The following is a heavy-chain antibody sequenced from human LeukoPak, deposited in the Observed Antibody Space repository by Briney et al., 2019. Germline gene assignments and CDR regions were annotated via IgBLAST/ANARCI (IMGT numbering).Heavy chain of an antibody. V-gene: IGHV1-8*01. CDR3: ARPALYSSGWYAPYYYYYGMDV. CDR2: MNPNSGNT. J-gene: IGHJ6*02. D-gene: IGHD6-19*01. Sequence: ASVTVSCKASGYTFTSYDINWVRQAPGQGLEWMGWMNPNSGNTCYAQKFQGRATMTSNTSISTAYMELSSLRSEDTAVYYCARPALYSSGWYAPYYYYYGMDVWGQGTTVTVSS. CDR1: GYTFTSYD.